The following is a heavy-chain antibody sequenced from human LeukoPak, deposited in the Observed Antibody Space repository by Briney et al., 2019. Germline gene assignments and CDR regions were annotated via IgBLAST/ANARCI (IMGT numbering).Heavy chain of an antibody. J-gene: IGHJ5*01. CDR2: ISYDGSRK. V-gene: IGHV3-30*03. CDR1: GFTFRSFV. Sequence: GGSLRLSCEASGFTFRSFVMHWVPQAPGKGLEWVAAISYDGSRKQYADSVKGRFTISRDNSKNTVDLQMNTLRVEDTAVYYCARAWDSWGQGTLVSVSS. CDR3: ARAWDS.